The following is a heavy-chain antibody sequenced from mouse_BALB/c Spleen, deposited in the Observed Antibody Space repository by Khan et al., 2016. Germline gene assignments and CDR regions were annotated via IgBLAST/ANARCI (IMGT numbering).Heavy chain of an antibody. CDR2: ISYSGST. Sequence: EVQLQESGPGLVKPSQSLSLTCTVTGYSITSDYAWNWIRQFPGNKLEWMGYISYSGSTSYNPSLKSRISITRDTSKNQFFLQLNSVTTEDTATYYGAGANWDLFSAMDYWGQGTSVTVSS. CDR1: GYSITSDYA. V-gene: IGHV3-2*02. D-gene: IGHD4-1*01. CDR3: AGANWDLFSAMDY. J-gene: IGHJ4*01.